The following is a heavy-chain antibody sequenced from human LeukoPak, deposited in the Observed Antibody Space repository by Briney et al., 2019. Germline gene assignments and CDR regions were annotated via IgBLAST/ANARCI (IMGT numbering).Heavy chain of an antibody. Sequence: GGSLRLSCAASGFIFSSYWMTWVRQAPGKGLEWVANIKQAGSENSYVDSVKGRFTISRDNAKNSLYLQMNSLRAEDTAVYYCAKENYASGSYGDYLGQGTLVNGSS. CDR1: GFIFSSYW. J-gene: IGHJ4*01. V-gene: IGHV3-7*01. D-gene: IGHD3-10*01. CDR3: AKENYASGSYGDY. CDR2: IKQAGSEN.